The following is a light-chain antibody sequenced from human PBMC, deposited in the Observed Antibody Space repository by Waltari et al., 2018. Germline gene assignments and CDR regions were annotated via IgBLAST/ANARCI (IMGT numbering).Light chain of an antibody. Sequence: DIVMTQSPDSLAVSLGERATIDCKSSPSVLSSSNNKNYLAWYQQKPRQPPKLLISWASTRESGVPSRFSGSGSGTDFTLTISSLQAEDVAVYYCQQYYSTPLTFGGGTKVEIK. CDR1: PSVLSSSNNKNY. CDR2: WAS. J-gene: IGKJ4*01. V-gene: IGKV4-1*01. CDR3: QQYYSTPLT.